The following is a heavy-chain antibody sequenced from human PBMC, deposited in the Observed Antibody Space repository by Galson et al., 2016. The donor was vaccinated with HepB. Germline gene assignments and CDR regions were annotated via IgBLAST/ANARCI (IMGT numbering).Heavy chain of an antibody. Sequence: SLRLSCASPGFTFRTNAMSWVRQAPGKGLEWVSTISGAGLTFYADSVKGRFTISRDNAKNTLWLQMNSLRAEDAATYYCAKDAGFRSGPRCSIPPYYFDYWGQGSRLTVSS. CDR2: ISGAGLT. V-gene: IGHV3-23*01. D-gene: IGHD2-15*01. CDR1: GFTFRTNA. J-gene: IGHJ4*02. CDR3: AKDAGFRSGPRCSIPPYYFDY.